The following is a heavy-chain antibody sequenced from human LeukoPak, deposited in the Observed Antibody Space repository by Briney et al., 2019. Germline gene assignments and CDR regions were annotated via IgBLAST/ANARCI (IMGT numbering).Heavy chain of an antibody. CDR1: GFTFSDYS. CDR3: AKGQLWFGELLNPLDY. J-gene: IGHJ4*02. CDR2: ISSSSSYI. D-gene: IGHD3-10*01. V-gene: IGHV3-21*04. Sequence: GGSLRLSCAASGFTFSDYSMNWVRQAPGKGLEWVSSISSSSSYIYYADSVKGRFTISRDNAENSLYLQLTSLRGGDTAVYYCAKGQLWFGELLNPLDYWGQGTLVTVSS.